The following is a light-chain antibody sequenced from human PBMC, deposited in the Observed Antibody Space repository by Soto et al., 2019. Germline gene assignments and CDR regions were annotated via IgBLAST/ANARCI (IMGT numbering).Light chain of an antibody. V-gene: IGKV3-15*01. Sequence: EVAMTQSAATLPVSPGGRVTLSCRASQSVGSNLAWYQQRPGQPPRLLIYGASTSDTGVPTRFSGSESGTEFTLTITNLQSGDFAVYYCQQYNNWPPWTFGQGTKVEIK. J-gene: IGKJ1*01. CDR3: QQYNNWPPWT. CDR2: GAS. CDR1: QSVGSN.